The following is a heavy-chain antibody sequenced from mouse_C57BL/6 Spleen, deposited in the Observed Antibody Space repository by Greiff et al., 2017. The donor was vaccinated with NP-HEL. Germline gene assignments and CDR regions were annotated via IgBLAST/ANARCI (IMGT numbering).Heavy chain of an antibody. CDR2: ISYSGST. CDR1: GYSITSGYD. J-gene: IGHJ4*01. V-gene: IGHV3-1*01. CDR3: ARDGDRYAMDY. Sequence: EVKLVESGPGMVKPSQSLSLTCTVTGYSITSGYDWHWIRHFPGNKLEWMGYISYSGSTNYNPSLKSRISITHDTSKNHFFLKLNSVTTEDTATYYCARDGDRYAMDYWGQGTSVTVSS.